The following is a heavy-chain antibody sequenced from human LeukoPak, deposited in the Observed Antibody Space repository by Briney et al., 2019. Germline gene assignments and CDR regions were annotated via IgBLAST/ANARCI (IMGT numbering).Heavy chain of an antibody. CDR1: GGSISSSSYY. J-gene: IGHJ4*02. V-gene: IGHV4-39*01. CDR3: ARLRGVRYFDY. Sequence: PSETLSLTCTVSGGSISSSSYYWGWIRQPPGKGLEWIGSIYYSGSTYYNPSLKSRVTISVDTSKNQFSLKLSSVTAADTAVYYCARLRGVRYFDYWGQGTLVTVSS. CDR2: IYYSGST. D-gene: IGHD2-8*01.